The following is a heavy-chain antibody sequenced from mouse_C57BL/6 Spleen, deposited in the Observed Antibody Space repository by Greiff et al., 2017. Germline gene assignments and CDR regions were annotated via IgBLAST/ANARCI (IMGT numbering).Heavy chain of an antibody. CDR3: ARAGYYGSRGAMDY. V-gene: IGHV3-6*01. D-gene: IGHD1-1*01. J-gene: IGHJ4*01. Sequence: ESGPGLVKPSQSLSLTCSVTGYSITSGYYWNWIRQFPGNKLEWMGYISYDGSNKYNPSLKNRISITRDTSKNQFFLKLNSVTTEDTATYYCARAGYYGSRGAMDYWGQGTSVTVSS. CDR2: ISYDGSN. CDR1: GYSITSGYY.